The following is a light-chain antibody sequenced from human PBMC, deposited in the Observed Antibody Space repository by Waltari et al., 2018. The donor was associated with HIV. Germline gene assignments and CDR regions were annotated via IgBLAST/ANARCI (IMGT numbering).Light chain of an antibody. J-gene: IGKJ2*03. CDR1: QSVGSY. V-gene: IGKV3-11*01. CDR3: QQRTNWPPYS. Sequence: EIVLTQSPATLSLSPGERATLSCRASQSVGSYLAWYQQKPGQAPRLLIYDASNRATGIPARFSGSVSGTDFTLTISSLEPEDFAVYYCQQRTNWPPYSFGQGTKLEIK. CDR2: DAS.